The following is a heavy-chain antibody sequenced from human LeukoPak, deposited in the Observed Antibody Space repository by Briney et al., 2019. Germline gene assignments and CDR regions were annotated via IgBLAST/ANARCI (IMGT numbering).Heavy chain of an antibody. D-gene: IGHD1-26*01. CDR3: ARDNLPGRGGSYIRGGYFDY. CDR2: ISSSSSTI. J-gene: IGHJ4*02. V-gene: IGHV3-48*01. CDR1: GFTFSSYS. Sequence: GGSLRLSCAASGFTFSSYSMNWVRQAPGKGLEWVSYISSSSSTIYYADSVKGRFTISRDNSKNTLYLQMGSLRAEDMAVYYCARDNLPGRGGSYIRGGYFDYWGQGTLVTVSS.